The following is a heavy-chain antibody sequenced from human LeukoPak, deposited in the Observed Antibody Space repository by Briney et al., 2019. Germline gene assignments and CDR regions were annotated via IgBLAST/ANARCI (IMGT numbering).Heavy chain of an antibody. V-gene: IGHV3-74*01. Sequence: GGSLRLSCAASGFTFSRYWMYWVRQAPGKGPGWVSRINSDGSYTNYADSVKGRYTISRDKAKNKLFMQMSNLRAEHTAFYYCARDAEDSSGLSFDYWGHGTLVTVSS. CDR2: INSDGSYT. CDR3: ARDAEDSSGLSFDY. CDR1: GFTFSRYW. D-gene: IGHD6-19*01. J-gene: IGHJ4*01.